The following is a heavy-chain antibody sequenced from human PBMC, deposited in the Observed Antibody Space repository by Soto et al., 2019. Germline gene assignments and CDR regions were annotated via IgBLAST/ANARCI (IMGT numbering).Heavy chain of an antibody. Sequence: QVQLVQSGAEVKKPGASVKVSCKASGYTFTSYDINWVRQATGQGLEWMGWMNPNSGNTGYAQKFQGRVTMTRNTSISTAYMGLSSLRSEDTAVYYWAISSRGVSGGHVNNSGQGTLVPVSS. J-gene: IGHJ4*02. CDR1: GYTFTSYD. V-gene: IGHV1-8*01. CDR2: MNPNSGNT. CDR3: AISSRGVSGGHVNN. D-gene: IGHD3-10*01.